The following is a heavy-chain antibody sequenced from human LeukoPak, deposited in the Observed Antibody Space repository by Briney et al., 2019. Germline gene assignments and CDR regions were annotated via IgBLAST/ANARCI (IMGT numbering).Heavy chain of an antibody. CDR3: ARDGYGNNYMDV. CDR1: GFTVSSNF. V-gene: IGHV3-53*01. J-gene: IGHJ6*03. D-gene: IGHD1/OR15-1a*01. Sequence: GRSLRLSCAASGFTVSSNFMSWVRQAPGKGPEWVSVIYSGGTTYYADSVKGRFTISRDNSKNTLYLQMNSLRAEDTAVYYCARDGYGNNYMDVWGKGTTVTVSS. CDR2: IYSGGTT.